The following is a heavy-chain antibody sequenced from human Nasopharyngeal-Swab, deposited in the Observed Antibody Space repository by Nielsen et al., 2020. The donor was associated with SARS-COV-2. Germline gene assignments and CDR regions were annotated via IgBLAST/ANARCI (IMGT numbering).Heavy chain of an antibody. CDR2: INTKSGGT. D-gene: IGHD3-10*01. Sequence: ASVKVFCKASGYSFAGNYMHWVRQAPGQGLEWMGRINTKSGGTDYAQKPQGRVTMTRDTSISTAYMELSSLISDDTAVYYCARDVIPAYGSGTYHDYWGQGTLVTVSS. CDR3: ARDVIPAYGSGTYHDY. J-gene: IGHJ4*02. CDR1: GYSFAGNY. V-gene: IGHV1-2*06.